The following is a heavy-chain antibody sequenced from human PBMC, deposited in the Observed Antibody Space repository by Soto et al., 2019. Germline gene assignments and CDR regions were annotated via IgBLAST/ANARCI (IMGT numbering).Heavy chain of an antibody. V-gene: IGHV1-46*01. J-gene: IGHJ4*02. D-gene: IGHD2-15*01. Sequence: QVQLVQSGAEVKKPGASVRVSCKASGYTLTSYSMHWVRQAPGQGLEWMGIINPSGDNIRYAQNFQGRVTMTRDTSTSTVSLELSSLRSEDTAIYYCARDPQGYCSGGRCYHFDYWGQGTLVTVSS. CDR1: GYTLTSYS. CDR3: ARDPQGYCSGGRCYHFDY. CDR2: INPSGDNI.